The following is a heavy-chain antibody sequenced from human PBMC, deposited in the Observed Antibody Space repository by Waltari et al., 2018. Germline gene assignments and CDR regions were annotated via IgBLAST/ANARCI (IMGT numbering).Heavy chain of an antibody. CDR2: IYTSGST. CDR1: GGSISSGSYY. V-gene: IGHV4-61*02. Sequence: QVQLQESGPGLVKPSQTLSLTCTVSGGSISSGSYYWSWIRQPAGKGLEWIGRIYTSGSTNSNPSLKSRVTISVDTSKNQFSLKLSSVTAADTAVYYCARVGISLRAFDIWGQGTMVTVSS. J-gene: IGHJ3*02. CDR3: ARVGISLRAFDI. D-gene: IGHD3-3*01.